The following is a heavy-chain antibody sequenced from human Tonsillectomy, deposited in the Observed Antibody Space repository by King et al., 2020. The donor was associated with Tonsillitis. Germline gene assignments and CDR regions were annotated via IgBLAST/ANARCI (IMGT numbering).Heavy chain of an antibody. D-gene: IGHD5-24*01. CDR3: TKEEMTTIFNFDY. Sequence: QLVQSGGGVVQPGRSLRLSCAASGFTFSNTGMHWVRQAPGRGLEWVAVISTDGRNKFYADSVKGRFTVSRDNSKNTLYLEMNSLRAGDTALYYCTKEEMTTIFNFDYWDREPWLPSPQ. CDR1: GFTFSNTG. CDR2: ISTDGRNK. J-gene: IGHJ4*02. V-gene: IGHV3-30*18.